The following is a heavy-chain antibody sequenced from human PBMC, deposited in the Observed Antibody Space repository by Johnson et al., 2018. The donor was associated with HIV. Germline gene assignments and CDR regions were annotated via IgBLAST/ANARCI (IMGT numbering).Heavy chain of an antibody. V-gene: IGHV3-74*02. CDR3: ASDPVPAAIRAFDI. CDR2: ITRDGSST. D-gene: IGHD2-2*01. Sequence: MQLVESGGGVVQPGRSLRLSCAVSGFTFSSYWMHWVRQAPGKGLVWVSRITRDGSSTSYADSVKGRFTISRDNAKNTLYLQMNMLRAEDTAVYYCASDPVPAAIRAFDIWGQGTMVTVSS. J-gene: IGHJ3*02. CDR1: GFTFSSYW.